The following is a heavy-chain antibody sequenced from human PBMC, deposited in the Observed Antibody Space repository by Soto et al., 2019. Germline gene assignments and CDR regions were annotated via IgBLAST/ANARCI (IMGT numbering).Heavy chain of an antibody. Sequence: GGSLRLSCAASGFTVTNKYMTWVRQAPGKGLEWVSLIYSGGATSYADSVKGRSTISRDNSKDILYLQVNSLRAEDTAVYYCARVDYGDYGWYFDLWGRVTLVTVSS. D-gene: IGHD4-17*01. CDR3: ARVDYGDYGWYFDL. CDR2: IYSGGAT. CDR1: GFTVTNKY. V-gene: IGHV3-53*01. J-gene: IGHJ2*01.